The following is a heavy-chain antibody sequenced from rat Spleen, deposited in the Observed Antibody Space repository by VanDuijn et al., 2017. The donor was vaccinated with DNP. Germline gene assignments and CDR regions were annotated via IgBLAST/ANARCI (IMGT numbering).Heavy chain of an antibody. D-gene: IGHD1-10*01. J-gene: IGHJ3*01. Sequence: EVQLVESGGGLVQPGRSMKLSCAASGFTFSNYDMAWVRQAPTKGLEWVAYLTYDGGSTYYRDSVKGRFTISRDNAKSTLYLQMNSLRSEDMATYYCARPIYNNHGGFAYWGQGTLVSVSS. CDR3: ARPIYNNHGGFAY. V-gene: IGHV5-22*01. CDR1: GFTFSNYD. CDR2: LTYDGGST.